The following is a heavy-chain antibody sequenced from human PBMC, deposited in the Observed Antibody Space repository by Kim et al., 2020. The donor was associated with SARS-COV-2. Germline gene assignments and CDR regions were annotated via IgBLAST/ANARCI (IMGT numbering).Heavy chain of an antibody. Sequence: ASVKVSCKASGYTFTSYYMHWVRQAPGQGLEWMGIINPSGGSTSYAQKFQGRVTMTRDTSTSTVYMELSSLRSEDTAVYYCARVGDWDYCSSTSCLYYYYGMDVWGQGTTVTVSS. J-gene: IGHJ6*02. V-gene: IGHV1-46*01. CDR2: INPSGGST. CDR3: ARVGDWDYCSSTSCLYYYYGMDV. CDR1: GYTFTSYY. D-gene: IGHD2-2*01.